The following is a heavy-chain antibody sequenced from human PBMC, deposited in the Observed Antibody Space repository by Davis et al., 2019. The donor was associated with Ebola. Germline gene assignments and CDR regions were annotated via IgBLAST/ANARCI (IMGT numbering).Heavy chain of an antibody. J-gene: IGHJ2*01. V-gene: IGHV3-23*01. D-gene: IGHD4-17*01. Sequence: PGGSLRLSCAASGFTFSSYAMSWVRQAPGKGLEWVSAICGSGGSTYYADSVNGRFTISRDNSKNTLYLQMNSLRAEDTAVYYCAKSGDYAWYFDLWGRGTLVTVSS. CDR3: AKSGDYAWYFDL. CDR2: ICGSGGST. CDR1: GFTFSSYA.